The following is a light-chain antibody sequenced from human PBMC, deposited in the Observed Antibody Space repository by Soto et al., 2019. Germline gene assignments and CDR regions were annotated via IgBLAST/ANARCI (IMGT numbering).Light chain of an antibody. CDR3: QSCDSSRREV. CDR1: SSNIGAGYD. V-gene: IGLV1-40*01. CDR2: GNS. J-gene: IGLJ2*01. Sequence: QSVLTQPPSVSGAPGQRVPISCTGSSSNIGAGYDVHWYQQLPGTAPKLLIYGNSNRPSGVPDRFSGSKSGTSASLAITGLKDEVEADYYCQSCDSSRREVFGGGTTLTVL.